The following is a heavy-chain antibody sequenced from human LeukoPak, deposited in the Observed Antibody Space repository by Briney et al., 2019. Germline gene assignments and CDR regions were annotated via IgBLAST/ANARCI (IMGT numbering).Heavy chain of an antibody. V-gene: IGHV3-21*01. CDR2: ISSSSSYI. D-gene: IGHD3-9*01. Sequence: GGSLRLSCAASGFTFSSYSMNWVRQAPGKGLEWVSSISSSSSYIYYADSVKGRFTISRDNAKNSLYLQMNSLRAEDTAVYYCARDPYAYDILTGRLWGQGTLVTVSS. CDR1: GFTFSSYS. CDR3: ARDPYAYDILTGRL. J-gene: IGHJ4*02.